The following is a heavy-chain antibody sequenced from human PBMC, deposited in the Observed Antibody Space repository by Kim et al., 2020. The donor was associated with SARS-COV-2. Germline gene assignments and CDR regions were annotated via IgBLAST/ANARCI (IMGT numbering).Heavy chain of an antibody. Sequence: GGSLRLSCAASGFTFSSYWMSWVRQAPGKGLEWVANIKQDGSEKYYVDSVKGRFTISRDNAKNSLYLQMNSLRAEDTAVYYCARDYGSGSRDYYYYYGMDVWGQGTTVTVSS. CDR3: ARDYGSGSRDYYYYYGMDV. CDR1: GFTFSSYW. V-gene: IGHV3-7*01. CDR2: IKQDGSEK. D-gene: IGHD3-10*01. J-gene: IGHJ6*02.